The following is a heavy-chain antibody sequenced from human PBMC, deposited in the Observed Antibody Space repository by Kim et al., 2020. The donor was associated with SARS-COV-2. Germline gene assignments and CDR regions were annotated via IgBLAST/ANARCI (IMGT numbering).Heavy chain of an antibody. CDR2: T. CDR3: ARGPLAGQLDY. Sequence: TYYPGSVKGRFTISRENAKNSLYLQMNSLRAGDTAVYYCARGPLAGQLDYWGQGTLVTVSS. J-gene: IGHJ4*02. V-gene: IGHV3-13*01. D-gene: IGHD6-19*01.